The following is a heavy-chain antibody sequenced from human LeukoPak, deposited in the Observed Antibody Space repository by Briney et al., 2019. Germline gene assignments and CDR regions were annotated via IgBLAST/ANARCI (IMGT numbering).Heavy chain of an antibody. Sequence: TGGSLRLSCAASGFTFSSHWMNWVRQAPGKGLEWVANIKQDGSEKYYVDSVKGRFTISRDNAKNSLYLQMNSLRAEDTAVYYCARSPHHYYDSSGYDYWGQGTLVTVSS. CDR3: ARSPHHYYDSSGYDY. CDR2: IKQDGSEK. D-gene: IGHD3-22*01. J-gene: IGHJ4*02. CDR1: GFTFSSHW. V-gene: IGHV3-7*03.